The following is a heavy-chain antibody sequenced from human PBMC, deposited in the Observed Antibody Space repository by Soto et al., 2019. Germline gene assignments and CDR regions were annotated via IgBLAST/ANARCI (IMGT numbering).Heavy chain of an antibody. CDR1: GFTFSSYA. CDR2: ISGSGGST. D-gene: IGHD5-18*01. V-gene: IGHV3-23*01. Sequence: GGSLRLSCAASGFTFSSYAMSWVRQAPGKGLEWVSAISGSGGSTYYADSVKGRFTISRDNSKNTLYLQMNSLRAEDTAVYYCVRCPHKAMVPYYFDDWAQGTLVTVYS. J-gene: IGHJ4*02. CDR3: VRCPHKAMVPYYFDD.